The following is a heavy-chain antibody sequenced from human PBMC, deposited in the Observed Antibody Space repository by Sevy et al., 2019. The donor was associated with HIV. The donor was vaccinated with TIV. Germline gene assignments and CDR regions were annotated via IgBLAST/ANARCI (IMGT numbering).Heavy chain of an antibody. V-gene: IGHV3-30-3*01. CDR1: GFTFSSSD. J-gene: IGHJ4*02. D-gene: IGHD6-6*01. CDR2: ISYDASNI. Sequence: GGSLRLSCAASGFTFSSSDMHWVRQAPGKGLEWVALISYDASNIFYADSVKGRFTISRDNSKNTLYLQMNSLRVEDTAVYYCARDGIAARLGLDYWGQGTLVTVSS. CDR3: ARDGIAARLGLDY.